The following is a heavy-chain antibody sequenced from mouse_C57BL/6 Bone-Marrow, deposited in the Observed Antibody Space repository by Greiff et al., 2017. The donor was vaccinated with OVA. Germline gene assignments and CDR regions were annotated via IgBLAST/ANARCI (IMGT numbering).Heavy chain of an antibody. Sequence: QVQLQQPGAELVRPGSSVKLSCKASGYTFTSYWLDWVKQRPGQGLEWIGNIYPSDSETHYNQKFKDKATLTVDKSSSTAYMQLSSLTSEDAAVYYCARRVDGYYVGWGQGTTLTVSS. CDR3: ARRVDGYYVG. D-gene: IGHD2-3*01. J-gene: IGHJ2*01. CDR1: GYTFTSYW. CDR2: IYPSDSET. V-gene: IGHV1-61*01.